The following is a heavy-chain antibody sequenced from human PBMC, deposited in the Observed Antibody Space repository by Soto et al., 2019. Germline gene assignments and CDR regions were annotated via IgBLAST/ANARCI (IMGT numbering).Heavy chain of an antibody. CDR3: AKAGDWNYVFDF. V-gene: IGHV3-74*01. CDR1: GFSFTHYR. Sequence: EVQLVESGGGQVHPGGSLRLSCAASGFSFTHYRIHWVRQVPGKGLEWVCRVNADGSSTNYAGFAKGRFTISRDNSKNTAYLEMNNLRVDDTARYYCAKAGDWNYVFDFWGQGTAVIVSS. J-gene: IGHJ4*02. D-gene: IGHD1-7*01. CDR2: VNADGSST.